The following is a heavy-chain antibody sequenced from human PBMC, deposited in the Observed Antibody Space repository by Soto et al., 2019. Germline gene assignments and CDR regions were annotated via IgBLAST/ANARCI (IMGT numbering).Heavy chain of an antibody. V-gene: IGHV4-39*01. CDR3: ASKRDGYSIDY. Sequence: PSETLSLTCSVSGDSITNTTYYWDWIRQPPGKGLEWLGSVYKSGSTYYNPSLKSRVTVSVDTAKNQFSLELDSVTAADTAVYYCASKRDGYSIDYWGQGSLVTVSS. CDR2: VYKSGST. J-gene: IGHJ4*02. D-gene: IGHD4-4*01. CDR1: GDSITNTTYY.